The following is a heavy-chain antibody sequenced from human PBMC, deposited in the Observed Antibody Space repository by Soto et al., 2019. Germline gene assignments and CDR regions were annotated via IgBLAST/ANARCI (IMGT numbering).Heavy chain of an antibody. V-gene: IGHV4-39*01. J-gene: IGHJ5*02. CDR1: XGXXXXXXXX. Sequence: SETLSLTXTVSXGXXXXXXXXXXWIRQPPGKGLEWIGTIYYSGSTYSNSSLKSRVTISVDTSKNQFSLKLSSVTAADTAIYYCARHYGAFDPWGQGTLVTVSS. D-gene: IGHD4-17*01. CDR3: ARHYGAFDP. CDR2: IYYSGST.